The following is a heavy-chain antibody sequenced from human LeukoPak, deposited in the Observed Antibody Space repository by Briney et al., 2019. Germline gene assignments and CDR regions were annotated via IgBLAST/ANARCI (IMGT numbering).Heavy chain of an antibody. D-gene: IGHD1-26*01. V-gene: IGHV3-48*04. CDR1: GFTFGRYT. Sequence: GGSLRLSCAASGFTFGRYTMNWVRQAPGRGLEWVSYISSSGNTKYCADSVRGRFTISRDNAKNSLYLQMNNLRAEDTAVYYCPRGSEWDLLGSCDYWGQGTLVTVSS. CDR2: ISSSGNTK. J-gene: IGHJ4*02. CDR3: PRGSEWDLLGSCDY.